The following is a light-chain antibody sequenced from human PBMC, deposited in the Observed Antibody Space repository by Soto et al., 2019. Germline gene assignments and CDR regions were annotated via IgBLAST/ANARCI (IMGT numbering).Light chain of an antibody. V-gene: IGKV3-15*01. CDR2: GAS. J-gene: IGKJ4*01. Sequence: EIVMTQSPATLSVAPGERVTLSCRASQGVSRKLAWYQHKSGQAPRLLISGASAGATGIPARFSGSGSGTEFTLTIRSLQSEDCAIYDCQQYHTWPITFGGGTKVEIK. CDR3: QQYHTWPIT. CDR1: QGVSRK.